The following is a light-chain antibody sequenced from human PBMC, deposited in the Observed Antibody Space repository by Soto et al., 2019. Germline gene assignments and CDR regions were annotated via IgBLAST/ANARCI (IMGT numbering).Light chain of an antibody. J-gene: IGKJ1*01. CDR3: QQYGPSLWT. CDR1: QSVSSSD. V-gene: IGKV3-20*01. Sequence: EIVLTQSPGTLSLSPGERATLSCRASQSVSSSDLAWYQQKPGQAPRLLIYSTSNRATDIPDRFSGSGSGTDFTLTISRLEPEDFAVYYCQQYGPSLWTFGQGTKVEIK. CDR2: STS.